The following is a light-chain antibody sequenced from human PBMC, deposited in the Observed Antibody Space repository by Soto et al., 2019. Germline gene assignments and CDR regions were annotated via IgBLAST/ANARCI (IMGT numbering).Light chain of an antibody. J-gene: IGLJ2*01. CDR3: SSFTSTSTLL. CDR2: DVS. Sequence: QSALTQPVSVSGSPGQSITISCTGTSSDIGAYNHVSWYQHHPGKAPKLIIYDVSNRPSGVSDRFSGSRSGDAASLTISGLQSEDEADYYCSSFTSTSTLLFGGGTKVTVL. V-gene: IGLV2-14*01. CDR1: SSDIGAYNH.